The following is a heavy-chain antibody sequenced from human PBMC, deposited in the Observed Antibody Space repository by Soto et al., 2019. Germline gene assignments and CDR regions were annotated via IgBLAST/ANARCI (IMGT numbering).Heavy chain of an antibody. J-gene: IGHJ3*01. CDR3: AREPSTYYVGAFDV. V-gene: IGHV4-59*01. D-gene: IGHD3-10*02. CDR1: GGSISSYY. Sequence: PSETLSLTCTVSGGSISSYYGSWIRQHPGKGLEWIGYIYYSGSTNYNPSLKSRVTISVDTSKRQISLKLRSVTAADTAVYYCAREPSTYYVGAFDVWGQGTMVTVSS. CDR2: IYYSGST.